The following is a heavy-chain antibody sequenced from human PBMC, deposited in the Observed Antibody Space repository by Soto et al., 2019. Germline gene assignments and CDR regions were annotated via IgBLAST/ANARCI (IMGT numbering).Heavy chain of an antibody. V-gene: IGHV1-3*01. CDR3: ARDGAVAGDSNFDY. D-gene: IGHD6-19*01. Sequence: ASVKVSCKASGYTLTSYAMHWVRQAPGQRLEWMGWINGGNGNTKYSQKFQGRVTITRDTSASTAYMELSSLRSEDTAVYYCARDGAVAGDSNFDYWGQGTLVTVSS. CDR1: GYTLTSYA. J-gene: IGHJ4*02. CDR2: INGGNGNT.